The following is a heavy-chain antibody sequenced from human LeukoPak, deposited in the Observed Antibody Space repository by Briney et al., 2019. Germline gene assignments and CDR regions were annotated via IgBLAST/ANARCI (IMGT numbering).Heavy chain of an antibody. CDR3: ARAMSIAARLQTILDY. D-gene: IGHD6-6*01. J-gene: IGHJ4*02. V-gene: IGHV4-38-2*02. Sequence: PSETLSLTCTVSGYSISTGYYWDWIRQPPGKGREWIGTFYHGGSTYYNPSLKSRVTISVDTSKNQFSLNLTSVTAADTAVYYCARAMSIAARLQTILDYWGQGTLVTVSS. CDR2: FYHGGST. CDR1: GYSISTGYY.